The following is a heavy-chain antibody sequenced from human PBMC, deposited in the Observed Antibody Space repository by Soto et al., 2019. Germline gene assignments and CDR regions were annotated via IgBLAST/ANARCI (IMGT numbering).Heavy chain of an antibody. D-gene: IGHD5-18*01. Sequence: EVQLVESGGGLVKPGGSLRLSCAASGFTFSNAWMNWVRQAPGKGLEWVGRIKSKTDGGTTDYAAPVKGRFTISRDNPKNTRYLKKHSLKTEDTAGYYCTTGKRANTAIGYHYYGRDVWGQGTTVTVSS. CDR3: TTGKRANTAIGYHYYGRDV. CDR1: GFTFSNAW. CDR2: IKSKTDGGTT. J-gene: IGHJ6*02. V-gene: IGHV3-15*07.